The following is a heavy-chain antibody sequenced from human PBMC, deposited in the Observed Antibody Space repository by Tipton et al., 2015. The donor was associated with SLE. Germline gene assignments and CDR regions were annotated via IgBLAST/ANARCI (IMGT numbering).Heavy chain of an antibody. D-gene: IGHD5-12*01. CDR3: ARGDSGYDSTAFDI. V-gene: IGHV4-38-2*02. Sequence: TLSLTCTVSGYSISSGFYWGWIRQPPGKGLEWIGYIYYSGSTNYNPSLKSRVTISVDTSKNQFSLKLSSVTAADTAVYYCARGDSGYDSTAFDIWGQGTMVTVSS. CDR2: IYYSGST. CDR1: GYSISSGFY. J-gene: IGHJ3*02.